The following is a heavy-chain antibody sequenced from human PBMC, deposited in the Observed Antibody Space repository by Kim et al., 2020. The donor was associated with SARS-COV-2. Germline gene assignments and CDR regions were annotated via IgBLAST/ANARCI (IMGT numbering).Heavy chain of an antibody. CDR1: GFIFSSYT. D-gene: IGHD5-12*01. V-gene: IGHV3-21*01. CDR2: ISTNSVYA. J-gene: IGHJ4*02. CDR3: ARNRVMATIGTDYFDS. Sequence: GGSLRLSCAASGFIFSSYTMNWVRQAPGKGLEWVASISTNSVYANYADSVKGRFIISRDNAQKSLFLQMNTLRADDTAVYYCARNRVMATIGTDYFDSWGQGTLVSVSS.